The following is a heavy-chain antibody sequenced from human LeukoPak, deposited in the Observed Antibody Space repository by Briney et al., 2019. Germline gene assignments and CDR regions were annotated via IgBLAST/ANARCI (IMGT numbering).Heavy chain of an antibody. CDR3: ARDPGLPNGMAV. J-gene: IGHJ6*02. Sequence: GGSLRLSCAASGFTVSRDYMSWVRQAPGKGLEWVSTIYRGDSTYYADSVKGRFTISRDNSKNTLYLQLNSLRAEDTAVYYCARDPGLPNGMAVWGQGTTVTVSS. CDR2: IYRGDST. CDR1: GFTVSRDY. V-gene: IGHV3-66*01.